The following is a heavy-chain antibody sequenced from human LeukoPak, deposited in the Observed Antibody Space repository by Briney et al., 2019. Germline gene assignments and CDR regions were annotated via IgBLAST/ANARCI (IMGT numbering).Heavy chain of an antibody. D-gene: IGHD2-2*01. CDR1: GGSISSGDYY. CDR3: ARLRLVPAAVTGIWFDP. Sequence: PSETLSLTCTVSGGSISSGDYYWSWIRQPPGKGLEWIGYIYYSGSTYYNPSLKSRVTISVDTSKNQFSLKLSSVTAADTAVYHCARLRLVPAAVTGIWFDPWGQGTLVTVSS. V-gene: IGHV4-30-4*01. J-gene: IGHJ5*02. CDR2: IYYSGST.